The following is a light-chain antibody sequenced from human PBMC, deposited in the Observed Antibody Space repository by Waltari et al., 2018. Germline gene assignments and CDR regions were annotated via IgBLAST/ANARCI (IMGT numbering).Light chain of an antibody. CDR3: QQYYTTPWT. V-gene: IGKV4-1*01. J-gene: IGKJ1*01. CDR1: QSVLYSSNNKSY. CDR2: WAS. Sequence: DIVMTQSPDSLAVSLGERATINCKSSQSVLYSSNNKSYLAWYQQKPGQSPKLLIYWASTRESGVPDRFRGSGSGTDFTLTISSLQAEDVAVYYCQQYYTTPWTFGQGTKVEIK.